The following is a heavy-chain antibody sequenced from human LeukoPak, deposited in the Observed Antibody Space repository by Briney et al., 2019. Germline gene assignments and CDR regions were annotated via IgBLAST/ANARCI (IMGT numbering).Heavy chain of an antibody. D-gene: IGHD3-22*01. CDR2: INHSGGT. CDR1: GGSFSAYY. J-gene: IGHJ6*03. CDR3: ARGRQDVTMIVVVMTAVSYYLDV. Sequence: PSETLSLTCAVYGGSFSAYYWSWIRQPPGKGLECIGEINHSGGTNYNPSLKSRVTISVDTSKNQFSLKLSSVTAADMAVYYCARGRQDVTMIVVVMTAVSYYLDVWGKGTTVTVS. V-gene: IGHV4-34*01.